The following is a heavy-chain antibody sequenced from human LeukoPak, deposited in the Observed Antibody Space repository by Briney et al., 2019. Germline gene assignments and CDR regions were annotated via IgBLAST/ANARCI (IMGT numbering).Heavy chain of an antibody. CDR2: IRGSGGDT. CDR3: AKDNSGNFLSPFDY. CDR1: GFTFSNYA. D-gene: IGHD1-26*01. J-gene: IGHJ4*02. Sequence: GSLRLSCAASGFTFSNYAMTWVRPSPGKGLGWVSTIRGSGGDTYYADSVKGRFTMSRDNSKNTLDLQMSSLRAEDTAIYYCAKDNSGNFLSPFDYWGQGTLVAVSS. V-gene: IGHV3-23*01.